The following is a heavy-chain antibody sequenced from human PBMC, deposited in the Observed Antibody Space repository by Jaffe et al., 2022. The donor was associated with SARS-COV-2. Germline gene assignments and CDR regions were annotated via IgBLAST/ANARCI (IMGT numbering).Heavy chain of an antibody. V-gene: IGHV3-11*01. Sequence: QVHLVESGGGLVKPGGSLRLSCAASGFTFSDYYMMWIRQAPGKGLEWVSYISSSGTTIYYADSVKGRFTISRDNAKNSVYLQMNSLRAEDTAIYYCGRGRCDSCGGDRWGQGTLVTVSS. D-gene: IGHD2-21*01. J-gene: IGHJ5*02. CDR1: GFTFSDYY. CDR2: ISSSGTTI. CDR3: GRGRCDSCGGDR.